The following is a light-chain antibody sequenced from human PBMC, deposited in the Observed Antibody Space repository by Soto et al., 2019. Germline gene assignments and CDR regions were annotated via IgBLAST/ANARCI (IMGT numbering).Light chain of an antibody. Sequence: EIVMTQSPGTLSVSPGERVTLSCRANRNIISNLAWYQQKPGQAPRLLIYGASRRATGIPDRFSASESGTDFTLTISSLEPEDFAVYFCQQYDSTPWTFGQGTKVDIK. J-gene: IGKJ1*01. CDR3: QQYDSTPWT. CDR2: GAS. V-gene: IGKV3-20*01. CDR1: RNIISN.